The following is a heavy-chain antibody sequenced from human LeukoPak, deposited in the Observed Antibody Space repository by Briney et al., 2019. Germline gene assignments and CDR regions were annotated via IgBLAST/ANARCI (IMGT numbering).Heavy chain of an antibody. CDR2: INPDGSRT. V-gene: IGHV3-74*01. Sequence: GGSLRLSCAASKFSFTSYWMHWVRQAPGKGLVWVSRINPDGSRTNYADSVEGRFTISRDNAKNTLYLQMNSLRAEDTAVYYCARDSSPTTGGYYMDVWGKGTTVTVSS. CDR3: ARDSSPTTGGYYMDV. D-gene: IGHD1-14*01. J-gene: IGHJ6*03. CDR1: KFSFTSYW.